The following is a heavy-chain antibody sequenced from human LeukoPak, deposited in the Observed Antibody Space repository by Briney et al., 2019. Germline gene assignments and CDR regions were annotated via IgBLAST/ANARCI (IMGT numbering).Heavy chain of an antibody. CDR2: IYPADSDT. CDR1: GFSFTSYW. Sequence: GESLKISCKGSGFSFTSYWIGWVRQMPGKGLEYMGIIYPADSDTRYSPSFQGQVTISADKSISTAYLQWSSLKASDTAMYYCARPGQLGEYSPYYFDFWGQGTLVTVSS. J-gene: IGHJ4*02. CDR3: ARPGQLGEYSPYYFDF. V-gene: IGHV5-51*01. D-gene: IGHD3-16*01.